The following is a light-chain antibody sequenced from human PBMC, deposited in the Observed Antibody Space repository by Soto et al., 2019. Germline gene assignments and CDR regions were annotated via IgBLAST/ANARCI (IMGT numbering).Light chain of an antibody. J-gene: IGKJ2*01. CDR1: QSISSY. V-gene: IGKV1-39*01. CDR3: QQSYSYPYT. Sequence: DIQMTQSPSSLSVSVGDRVTITCRASQSISSYLNWYQQKPGKAPKLLVYAASSLQSGVPSRFSGNGSGTDFTLTISSLQPEDFASYYCQQSYSYPYTFGQGTKLEIK. CDR2: AAS.